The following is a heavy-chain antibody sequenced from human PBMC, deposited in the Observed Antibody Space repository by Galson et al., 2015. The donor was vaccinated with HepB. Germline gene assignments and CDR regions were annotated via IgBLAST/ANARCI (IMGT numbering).Heavy chain of an antibody. CDR2: IKQDGSEK. V-gene: IGHV3-7*03. Sequence: SLRLSCAASGFIFSNYWMTWVRQAPGKRLEWVANIKQDGSEKFYLDSVKGRFTISRDNAKNSLYLQMNSLRVEDAALYYCARMSRSTWHDFDYWGQGTLVTVSS. J-gene: IGHJ4*02. CDR1: GFIFSNYW. CDR3: ARMSRSTWHDFDY. D-gene: IGHD6-13*01.